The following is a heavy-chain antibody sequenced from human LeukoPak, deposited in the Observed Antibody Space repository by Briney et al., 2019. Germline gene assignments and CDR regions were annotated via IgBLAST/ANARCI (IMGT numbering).Heavy chain of an antibody. CDR3: ARPGGWLRSPYFDY. V-gene: IGHV4-4*02. Sequence: SETLSLTCAVSGGSISSSNWWSWVRQPPGKGLEWIGEIYHSGSTNYNPSLKSRVTISVDTSKNQFSLKLSSVTAADTAVYYCARPGGWLRSPYFDYWGQGTLVTVSS. J-gene: IGHJ4*02. CDR2: IYHSGST. CDR1: GGSISSSNW. D-gene: IGHD5-12*01.